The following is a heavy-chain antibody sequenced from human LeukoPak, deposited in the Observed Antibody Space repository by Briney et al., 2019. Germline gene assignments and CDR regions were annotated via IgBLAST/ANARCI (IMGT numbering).Heavy chain of an antibody. J-gene: IGHJ1*01. Sequence: PSETLSLTCAVYGGSFSGCYWSWIRQPPGKGLEWIGEINHSGSTNYNPSLKSRVTISVDTSKNQFSLKLSSVTAADTAVYYCARGNRSSRWRSEYFQHWGQGTLVTVSS. D-gene: IGHD6-13*01. CDR2: INHSGST. V-gene: IGHV4-34*01. CDR1: GGSFSGCY. CDR3: ARGNRSSRWRSEYFQH.